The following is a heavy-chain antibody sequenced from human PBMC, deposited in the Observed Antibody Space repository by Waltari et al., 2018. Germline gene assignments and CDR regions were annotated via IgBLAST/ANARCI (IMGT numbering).Heavy chain of an antibody. D-gene: IGHD3-16*01. CDR3: VKGSAVGDYYFDY. Sequence: EVQLVESGGGLVKPGGSLRLSCSASGFTFTSYAMHWVRQAPGKGLEYVSAISSNGGSTYYADSVKGRFTISRDNSKNTLYLQMSSLRAEDTAVYYCVKGSAVGDYYFDYWGQGTLVTVSS. CDR1: GFTFTSYA. CDR2: ISSNGGST. V-gene: IGHV3-64D*06. J-gene: IGHJ4*02.